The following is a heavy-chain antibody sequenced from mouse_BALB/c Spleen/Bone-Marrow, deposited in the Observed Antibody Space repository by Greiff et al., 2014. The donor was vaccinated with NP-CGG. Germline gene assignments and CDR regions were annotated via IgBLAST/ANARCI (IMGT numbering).Heavy chain of an antibody. Sequence: VQLQQSGTVLARPGASVKMSCKASGYTFTSYWMHWVKQRPGQGLEWIGAIYPGNSDTSYNQKFKGKAKLTAVTSTSTAYMELSSLTNGDSAVYYCTRYPYYYGSRNYYAMDYWGQGTSVTVSS. CDR3: TRYPYYYGSRNYYAMDY. V-gene: IGHV1-5*01. J-gene: IGHJ4*01. CDR2: IYPGNSDT. D-gene: IGHD1-1*01. CDR1: GYTFTSYW.